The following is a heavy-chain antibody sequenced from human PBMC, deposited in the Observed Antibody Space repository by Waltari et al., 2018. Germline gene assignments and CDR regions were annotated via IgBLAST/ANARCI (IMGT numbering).Heavy chain of an antibody. V-gene: IGHV4-4*02. CDR2: VHHSGTT. CDR1: GDSISGNYW. CDR3: AGDRAIGLFFDY. D-gene: IGHD2-2*01. J-gene: IGHJ4*02. Sequence: QVQLQESGQGLVKPSGTLSLTCAVSGDSISGNYWWSWVRQSPEKGLEWYGQVHHSGTTHYKPSLQSRVTISVDKPKTQFSLNLNSVTAADTAVYYCAGDRAIGLFFDYWGRGTLVTVSS.